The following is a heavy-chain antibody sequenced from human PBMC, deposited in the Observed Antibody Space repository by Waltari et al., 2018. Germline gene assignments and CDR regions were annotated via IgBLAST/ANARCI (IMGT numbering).Heavy chain of an antibody. V-gene: IGHV3-21*02. CDR1: GFSFSIYP. CDR3: ASLASI. J-gene: IGHJ4*02. Sequence: EVQLVESGGGLVKPGGSLRLSCAASGFSFSIYPMSWVRQAPGKGLEWVAFISVNSEYIFYADSVRGRFTISRDNAKNSLYLQMNSRTAEDTAVYYWASLASIWGQGTLVTVSS. D-gene: IGHD3-3*02. CDR2: ISVNSEYI.